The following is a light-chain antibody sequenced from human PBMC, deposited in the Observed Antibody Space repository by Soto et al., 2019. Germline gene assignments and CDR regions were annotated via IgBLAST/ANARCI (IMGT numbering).Light chain of an antibody. Sequence: DIQMTQSPFTLSAFVGDRVTITCRARQSICRCLSLYQQKPGKAPKLLIYDASSLQSGVPSRFSGSGSGTDFTLTISSLQPEDFATYYCQQSYSTPRTFGQGTKVDIK. J-gene: IGKJ1*01. CDR1: QSICRC. CDR3: QQSYSTPRT. V-gene: IGKV1-39*01. CDR2: DAS.